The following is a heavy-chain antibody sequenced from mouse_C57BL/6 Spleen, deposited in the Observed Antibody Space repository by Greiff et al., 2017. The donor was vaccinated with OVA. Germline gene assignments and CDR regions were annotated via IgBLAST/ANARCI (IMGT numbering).Heavy chain of an antibody. CDR1: GYSFTDYN. J-gene: IGHJ4*01. D-gene: IGHD2-5*01. V-gene: IGHV1-39*01. Sequence: EVKLVESGPELVKPGASVKISCKASGYSFTDYNMNWVKQSNGKSLEWIGVINPNYGTTSYNQKFKGKATLTVDQSSSTAYMQLNSLTSEDSAVYYCAREDSNYLYAMDYWGQGTSVTVSS. CDR3: AREDSNYLYAMDY. CDR2: INPNYGTT.